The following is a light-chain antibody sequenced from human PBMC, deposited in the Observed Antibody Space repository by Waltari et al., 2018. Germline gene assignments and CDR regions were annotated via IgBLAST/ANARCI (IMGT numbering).Light chain of an antibody. J-gene: IGLJ2*01. V-gene: IGLV2-14*03. CDR2: DVK. CDR3: SSYAVTATLL. CDR1: RGDVGGYDY. Sequence: QSVLTQPASVSGSPGQSITISCTGTRGDVGGYDYVSWYQQQPGKAPKLMIYDVKNRPAGVFNRFSGSKSGDTASLTIAGLQAEYEADYYCSSYAVTATLLFGGGTTLTVL.